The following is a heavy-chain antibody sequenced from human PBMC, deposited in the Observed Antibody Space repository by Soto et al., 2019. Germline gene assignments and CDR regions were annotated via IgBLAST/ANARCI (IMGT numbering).Heavy chain of an antibody. V-gene: IGHV3-64*01. CDR3: ARGGCSGGSCLQGDAFDI. Sequence: PGGSLRLSCAASGFTFSSYAMHWVRQAPGKGLEYVSAISSNGGSTYYANSVKGRFTISRDKSKNALYLQMGSLRAEDMAVYYCARGGCSGGSCLQGDAFDIWGQGTMVTVSS. J-gene: IGHJ3*02. D-gene: IGHD2-15*01. CDR1: GFTFSSYA. CDR2: ISSNGGST.